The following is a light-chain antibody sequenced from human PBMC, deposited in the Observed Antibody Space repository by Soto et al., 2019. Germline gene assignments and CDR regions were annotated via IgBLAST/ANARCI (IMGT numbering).Light chain of an antibody. Sequence: QPVLTQSPSASASLGASVKLTCTLSSGHSSYAIAWHQQQPEKGPRYLMKVNSDGSHNKGDGIPDRFSGSGSSSGAERYLTISSLRSEDEADYYCQTWGTGIHVVFGGGTKLTVL. J-gene: IGLJ2*01. CDR2: VNSDGSH. CDR3: QTWGTGIHVV. CDR1: SGHSSYA. V-gene: IGLV4-69*01.